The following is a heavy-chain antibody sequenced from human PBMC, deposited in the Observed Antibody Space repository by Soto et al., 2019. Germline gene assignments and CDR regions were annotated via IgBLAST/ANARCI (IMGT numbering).Heavy chain of an antibody. CDR1: GFPFSSYS. CDR2: ISSSSSTI. CDR3: ARDYYGSGSYYKETDY. V-gene: IGHV3-48*02. J-gene: IGHJ4*02. Sequence: GGALRLSLAASGFPFSSYSMNWVRQGPGNVLEWVSYISSSSSTIYYADSVKGRFTISRDNAKNSLYLQMNSLRDEDTAVYYCARDYYGSGSYYKETDYWGQGTLVTVSS. D-gene: IGHD3-10*01.